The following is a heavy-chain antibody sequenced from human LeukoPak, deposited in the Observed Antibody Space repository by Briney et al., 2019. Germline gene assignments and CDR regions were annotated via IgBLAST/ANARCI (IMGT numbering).Heavy chain of an antibody. CDR3: ASPHYYDSSGYFDI. CDR2: INPNSGGT. Sequence: ASVKVSCKASGCIFTGYYMHWVRQAPGQGLEWMGRINPNSGGTNYAQKFQGRVTMTRDTSISTAYMELSRLRSDDTAVYYCASPHYYDSSGYFDIWGQGTMVTVSS. J-gene: IGHJ3*02. D-gene: IGHD3-22*01. V-gene: IGHV1-2*06. CDR1: GCIFTGYY.